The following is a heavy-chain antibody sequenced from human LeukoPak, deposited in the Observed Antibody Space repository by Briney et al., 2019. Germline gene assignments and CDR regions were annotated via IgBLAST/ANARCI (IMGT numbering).Heavy chain of an antibody. CDR2: YNHCERT. CDR1: GGPFSGYY. V-gene: IGHV4-34*01. CDR3: ATGWWSYGYTKDDY. J-gene: IGHJ4*02. D-gene: IGHD1-26*01. Sequence: SDTLSLPCGVYGGPFSGYYWIGLREPRGKGLECIGEYNHCERTNYNPSLKKRVAISLDTSKNQFSLKLSTVTAADTAVYCYATGWWSYGYTKDDYWGERTLVTVSS.